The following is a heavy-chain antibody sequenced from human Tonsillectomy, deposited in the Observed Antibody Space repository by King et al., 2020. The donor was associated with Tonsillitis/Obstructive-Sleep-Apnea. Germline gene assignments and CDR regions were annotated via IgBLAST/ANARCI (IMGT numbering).Heavy chain of an antibody. Sequence: VQLVESGGGLVQPGGSLRLSCAASGISLSSDWMHWVRQVPGKGLVWVSRINGDGSNTIYADSVKGRFTISRDNAKNTLYLQMNGLRAEDTAVYYCARDXGXWYAXHWGQXTLVTVS. D-gene: IGHD6-19*01. V-gene: IGHV3-74*01. J-gene: IGHJ4*02. CDR2: INGDGSNT. CDR3: ARDXGXWYAXH. CDR1: GISLSSDW.